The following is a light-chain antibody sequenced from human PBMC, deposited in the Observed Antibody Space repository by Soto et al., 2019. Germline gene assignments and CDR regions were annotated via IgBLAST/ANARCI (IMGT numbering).Light chain of an antibody. J-gene: IGKJ5*01. Sequence: EIVLTQSPVTLSLSPGERATLSCKASQNVNNHLVWYQQKSGQAPRLVIYDTSTRASDFPARFSGRGSGTDFTLTISSLEPEDFAVYYCQQRTSWPPTFGQGTRLDIK. CDR2: DTS. V-gene: IGKV3-11*01. CDR1: QNVNNH. CDR3: QQRTSWPPT.